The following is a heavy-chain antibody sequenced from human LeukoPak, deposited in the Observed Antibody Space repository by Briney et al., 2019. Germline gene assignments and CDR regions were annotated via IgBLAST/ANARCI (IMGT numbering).Heavy chain of an antibody. CDR1: GGSFSGYY. CDR3: AGSSSWYVGDY. CDR2: INHSGST. J-gene: IGHJ4*02. D-gene: IGHD6-13*01. Sequence: SETLSLTCAVYGGSFSGYYWSWIRQPPGKGLEWIGEINHSGSTNYNPSLKSRVTISVDTSKNQFSLKLSSVTAADTAVYYCAGSSSWYVGDYWDQGTLVTVSS. V-gene: IGHV4-34*01.